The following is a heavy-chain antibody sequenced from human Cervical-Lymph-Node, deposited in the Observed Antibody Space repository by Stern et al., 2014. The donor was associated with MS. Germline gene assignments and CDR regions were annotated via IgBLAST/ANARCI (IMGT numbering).Heavy chain of an antibody. CDR3: ARVGYCSSTSCYTGAFDI. CDR2: IYPGDSDT. J-gene: IGHJ3*02. V-gene: IGHV5-51*01. D-gene: IGHD2-2*02. CDR1: GYSFTSYW. Sequence: EVQLVQSGAEVKKPGESLKISCKGSGYSFTSYWIGWVRQMPGKGLEWMGIIYPGDSDTRYSPSFQGQVTISADKSISTAYLQWSSLKASDTAMYYCARVGYCSSTSCYTGAFDIWGQGTMVTVSS.